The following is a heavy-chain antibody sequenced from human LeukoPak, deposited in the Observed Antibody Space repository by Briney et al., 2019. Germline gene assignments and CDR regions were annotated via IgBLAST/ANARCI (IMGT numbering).Heavy chain of an antibody. CDR2: ISNNGGYT. V-gene: IGHV3-23*01. D-gene: IGHD2-15*01. CDR1: GFTFSSSA. Sequence: GGSLRLSCAASGFTFSSSAMSWVRQAPGKGLEWVSAISNNGGYTYYADSVQGRFTISRDNSKSTLCLQMNSLRAEDTAVYYCAKQLGYCSDGSCYFPYCGQGTLVTVSS. CDR3: AKQLGYCSDGSCYFPY. J-gene: IGHJ4*02.